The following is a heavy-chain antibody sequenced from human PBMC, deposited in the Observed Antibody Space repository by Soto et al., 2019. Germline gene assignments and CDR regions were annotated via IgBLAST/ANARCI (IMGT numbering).Heavy chain of an antibody. J-gene: IGHJ6*02. V-gene: IGHV3-23*01. Sequence: GGSLRLSCAASGFTFSSYAMSWVRQAPGKGLEWVSAISGSGGSTYYADSVKGRFTISRDNSKNTLYLQMNSLRAGDTAVYYCASGGYSYVHLDVWGQGTTVTVSS. CDR1: GFTFSSYA. D-gene: IGHD5-18*01. CDR3: ASGGYSYVHLDV. CDR2: ISGSGGST.